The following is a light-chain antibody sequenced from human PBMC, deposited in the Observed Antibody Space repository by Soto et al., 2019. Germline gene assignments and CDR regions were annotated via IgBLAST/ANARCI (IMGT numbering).Light chain of an antibody. J-gene: IGLJ2*01. Sequence: QSVLTQPASVSGSLGQPITISCTGSKSDIGSYNLVSWFQQLPGKAPQLIIYQGGKRPSGVSSRFSGSKSGNTASLTISGLQAEDEADYFCCSHASGRTSVVFGGGTQLTVL. CDR1: KSDIGSYNL. V-gene: IGLV2-23*01. CDR2: QGG. CDR3: CSHASGRTSVV.